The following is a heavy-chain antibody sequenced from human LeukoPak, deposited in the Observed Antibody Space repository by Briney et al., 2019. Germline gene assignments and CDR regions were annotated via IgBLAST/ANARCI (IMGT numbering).Heavy chain of an antibody. D-gene: IGHD1-1*01. CDR3: TTGPERHPYNFDY. J-gene: IGHJ4*02. V-gene: IGHV3-15*01. CDR1: GFTFSNAW. Sequence: GGSLRLSCAVSGFTFSNAWMSWVRQAPGKGLEWVGRIRSNTDGGTTDYTAPVKGRFIISRDDSKNTVYLQMNSLKTEDTAVYYRTTGPERHPYNFDYWGQGTLVTVSS. CDR2: IRSNTDGGTT.